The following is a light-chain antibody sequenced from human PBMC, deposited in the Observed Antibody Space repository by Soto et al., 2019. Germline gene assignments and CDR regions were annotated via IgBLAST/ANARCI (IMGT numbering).Light chain of an antibody. J-gene: IGKJ1*01. CDR2: GVS. CDR1: QSVSSY. V-gene: IGKV3-15*01. Sequence: EIVLTRSPATLSLSPGEIATLSFRASQSVSSYLAWYQQKPAQAPRLLIYGVSTRATGTPARFSGSGSGTEFTLTISSVQSEDFAVYYCQQYNNWLQTFGQGTKVDIK. CDR3: QQYNNWLQT.